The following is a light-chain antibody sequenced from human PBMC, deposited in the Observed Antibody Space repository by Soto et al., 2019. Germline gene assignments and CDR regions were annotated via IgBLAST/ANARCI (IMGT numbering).Light chain of an antibody. CDR2: SNN. Sequence: QSVLTQPPSASGTPGQRVTISCSGSSSNIGSNTVNWFQPLPGTAHKLLIYSNNQRPSGVPDRFSGSKSGTSAALAISGLQSEDEADYYCAAWDDSLNGAVFGGGTQLTVL. V-gene: IGLV1-44*01. CDR1: SSNIGSNT. CDR3: AAWDDSLNGAV. J-gene: IGLJ7*01.